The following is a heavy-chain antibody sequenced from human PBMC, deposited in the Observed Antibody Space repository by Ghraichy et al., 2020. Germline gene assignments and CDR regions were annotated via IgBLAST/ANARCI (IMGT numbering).Heavy chain of an antibody. V-gene: IGHV3-23*01. CDR1: GFTFSNYA. J-gene: IGHJ4*02. D-gene: IGHD3-3*01. CDR2: ISGSGGST. CDR3: AKDSIGRFLEWLLSPFDY. Sequence: GGSLRLSCAASGFTFSNYAMSWVRQAPGKGLEWVSVISGSGGSTYYADSVKGRFTISRDNSKNTLYLQMNSLRAEDTAIYYCAKDSIGRFLEWLLSPFDYWGQGTLVTVSS.